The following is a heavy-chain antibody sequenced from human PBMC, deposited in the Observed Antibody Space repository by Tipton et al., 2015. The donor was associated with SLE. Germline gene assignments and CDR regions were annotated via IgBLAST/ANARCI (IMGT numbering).Heavy chain of an antibody. Sequence: GSLRLSCAASEFTFSSYWMNWVRQAPGKGLEWVATINQDGGEKYYVASVKGRFTISRDNVKKSLFLQMNSLRAEDTAVYYCAKGRPSGAWGQGTMVTVSS. CDR1: EFTFSSYW. D-gene: IGHD3-10*01. CDR3: AKGRPSGA. V-gene: IGHV3-7*03. J-gene: IGHJ3*01. CDR2: INQDGGEK.